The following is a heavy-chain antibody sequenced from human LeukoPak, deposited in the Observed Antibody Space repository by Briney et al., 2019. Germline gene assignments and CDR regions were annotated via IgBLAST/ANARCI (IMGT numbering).Heavy chain of an antibody. Sequence: PGGSLRLSCAAYGFTFSNSAMTWVRQAPGKGLDWVSAINGDGGRTYHAASVKGRFTISRDNSKNTLYLQMNSLRVEDTAVYYCAKDIKGTNYYYYGMGAWGQGTTVTVSS. J-gene: IGHJ6*02. CDR1: GFTFSNSA. D-gene: IGHD1-14*01. CDR3: AKDIKGTNYYYYGMGA. CDR2: INGDGGRT. V-gene: IGHV3-23*01.